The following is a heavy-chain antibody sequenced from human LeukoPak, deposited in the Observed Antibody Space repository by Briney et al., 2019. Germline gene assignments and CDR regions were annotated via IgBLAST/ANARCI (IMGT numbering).Heavy chain of an antibody. CDR2: IRQDGDTK. V-gene: IGHV3-7*03. D-gene: IGHD6-13*01. Sequence: GGSLRLSCAASGFPFNAYWMTWVRQAPGKGLEWVANIRQDGDTKYYVGSVKGRFTISRDNAMNSPYLQMNSLRAEDTAIYYCARSLPYGTTWYGRSDFWGQGTLVTVSS. CDR3: ARSLPYGTTWYGRSDF. CDR1: GFPFNAYW. J-gene: IGHJ4*02.